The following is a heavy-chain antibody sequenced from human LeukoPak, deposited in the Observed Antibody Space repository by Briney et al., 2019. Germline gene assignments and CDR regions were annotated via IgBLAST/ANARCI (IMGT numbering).Heavy chain of an antibody. CDR2: LYSGGSA. CDR1: GLTVSSNY. D-gene: IGHD1-1*01. V-gene: IGHV3-66*01. J-gene: IGHJ4*02. Sequence: GGSLRFSGAASGLTVSSNYMSWVRQAPGKGLEWVSVLYSGGSAYYADSVKGRFTISRDSSKNTLYLQMNSLRAEDTAVYYCVRDKGNDVGHSWGQGTLVTVSS. CDR3: VRDKGNDVGHS.